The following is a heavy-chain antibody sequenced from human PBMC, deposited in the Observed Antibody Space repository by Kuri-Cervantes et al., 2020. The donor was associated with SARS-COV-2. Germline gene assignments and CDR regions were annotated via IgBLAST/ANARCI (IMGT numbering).Heavy chain of an antibody. CDR1: GYTFSSYA. CDR2: ISGRGGST. CDR3: AKDRYQLLPPDAFDI. Sequence: SCKASGYTFSSYAMSWVRQAPGKGLEWVSAISGRGGSTYYADSVKGRFTISRDNSKNTLYLQMNSLRAEDTAVYYCAKDRYQLLPPDAFDIWGQGTMVTVSS. D-gene: IGHD2-2*01. J-gene: IGHJ3*02. V-gene: IGHV3-23*01.